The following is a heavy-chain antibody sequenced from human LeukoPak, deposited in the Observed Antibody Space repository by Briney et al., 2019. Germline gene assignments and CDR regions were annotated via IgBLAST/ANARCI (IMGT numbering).Heavy chain of an antibody. J-gene: IGHJ4*02. CDR2: ISASDGTT. Sequence: ASVQVSCKASGYSFSIYGITWARQAPGQGLEYLGWISASDGTTNYAQKVQDSVTMTTDKSTSTAYLELRSLRSEDTAVYYCARCGAAVTTHFSHWGQGTLVTVSS. CDR3: ARCGAAVTTHFSH. CDR1: GYSFSIYG. V-gene: IGHV1-18*01. D-gene: IGHD4-17*01.